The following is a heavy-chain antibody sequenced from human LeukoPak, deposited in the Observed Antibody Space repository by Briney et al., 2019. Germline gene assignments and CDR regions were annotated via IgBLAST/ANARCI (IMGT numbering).Heavy chain of an antibody. CDR2: ISSNGGST. CDR3: ARESHTGYSSSRDSAFDI. D-gene: IGHD6-13*01. V-gene: IGHV3-64*01. J-gene: IGHJ3*02. CDR1: GFTFSSYA. Sequence: PGGSLRLSCAASGFTFSSYAMHWVRQAPGKGLEYVSAISSNGGSTYYANSVKGRFTISRDNSKNTLYLQMGSLRAEDMAVYYCARESHTGYSSSRDSAFDIWGQGTMVTVSS.